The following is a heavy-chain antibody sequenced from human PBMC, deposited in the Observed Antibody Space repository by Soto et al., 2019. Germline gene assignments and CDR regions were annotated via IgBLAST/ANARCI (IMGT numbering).Heavy chain of an antibody. CDR1: GFTFDDYA. J-gene: IGHJ4*02. Sequence: EVQLVESGGGLVQPGRSLRLSCAASGFTFDDYAMHWVRQAPGKGLEWVSGISWNSGSIGYADSVKGRFTISRDNAKNSLYLQMISLRAEDTALYYCAKLGYWGQGTLVTVSS. CDR2: ISWNSGSI. CDR3: AKLGY. V-gene: IGHV3-9*01. D-gene: IGHD3-3*01.